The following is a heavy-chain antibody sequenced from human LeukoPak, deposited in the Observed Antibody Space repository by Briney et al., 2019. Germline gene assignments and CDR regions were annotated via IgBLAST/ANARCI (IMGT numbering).Heavy chain of an antibody. CDR3: AREIPRSYFDY. Sequence: PSETLSLTCAVSGGSISSGGYSWSWIRQPPGKGLEWIGYIYHSGSTCYNPSLKSRVTISVDRSKNQFSLKLSSVTAADTAVYYCAREIPRSYFDYWGQGTLVTVSS. V-gene: IGHV4-30-2*01. CDR2: IYHSGST. J-gene: IGHJ4*02. CDR1: GGSISSGGYS.